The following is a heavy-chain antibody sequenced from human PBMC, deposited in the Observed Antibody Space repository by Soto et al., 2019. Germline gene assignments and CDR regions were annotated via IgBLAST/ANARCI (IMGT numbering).Heavy chain of an antibody. CDR2: TYYRSRWYN. CDR3: ARAASLAVAGPKMFDP. Sequence: SQTLSLTCVISGDSVSSNSAAWNWIRQSPSRGLEWLGRTYYRSRWYNDYAVSVRSRITVNADTSKNQFSLHLNSVTPEDTAVYYCARAASLAVAGPKMFDPWGQGTLVTVSS. V-gene: IGHV6-1*01. J-gene: IGHJ5*02. D-gene: IGHD6-19*01. CDR1: GDSVSSNSAA.